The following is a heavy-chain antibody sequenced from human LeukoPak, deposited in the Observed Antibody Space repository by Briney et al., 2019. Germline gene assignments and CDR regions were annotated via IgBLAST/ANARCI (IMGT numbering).Heavy chain of an antibody. CDR2: ISSSGSTI. D-gene: IGHD3-10*01. Sequence: KTGGSLRLSCAASGFTFSDYYMSWIRQAPGKGLEWVSYISSSGSTIYYADSVKGRFTISRDNAKNSLYLQMNSLRAEDTALYYCARARWFAEVVYFDYWGQGTLVTVSS. V-gene: IGHV3-11*04. CDR1: GFTFSDYY. CDR3: ARARWFAEVVYFDY. J-gene: IGHJ4*02.